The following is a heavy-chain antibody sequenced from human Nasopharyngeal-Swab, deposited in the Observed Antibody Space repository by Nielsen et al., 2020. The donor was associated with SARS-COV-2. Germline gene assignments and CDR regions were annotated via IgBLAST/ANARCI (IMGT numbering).Heavy chain of an antibody. D-gene: IGHD3-16*02. CDR3: ARGYDYVWGSYRYTDWYFDL. CDR1: GYTFSSNG. J-gene: IGHJ2*01. V-gene: IGHV1-18*01. CDR2: ISAYNGDT. Sequence: ASVKVSCKASGYTFSSNGITWVRQAPGQGLEWMGWISAYNGDTNYAQTLQGRVTMTTDTSTSTAYMELRSLRSDDTAVYYCARGYDYVWGSYRYTDWYFDLWGRGTLVTVSS.